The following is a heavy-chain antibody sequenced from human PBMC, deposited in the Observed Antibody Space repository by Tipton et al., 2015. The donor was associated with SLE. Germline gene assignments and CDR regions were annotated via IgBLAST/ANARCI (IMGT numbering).Heavy chain of an antibody. J-gene: IGHJ6*02. CDR2: IHDNGNT. CDR1: GGSISSHY. CDR3: ARDQVVRAGGMDV. D-gene: IGHD2-15*01. Sequence: TLSLTCTVSGGSISSHYWSWIRQPPGKPLEWIRYIHDNGNTDYNPSLKSRLTISFDRSKNQFSLKLSSVTAADTAVYYCARDQVVRAGGMDVWGQGTTVTVSS. V-gene: IGHV4-59*11.